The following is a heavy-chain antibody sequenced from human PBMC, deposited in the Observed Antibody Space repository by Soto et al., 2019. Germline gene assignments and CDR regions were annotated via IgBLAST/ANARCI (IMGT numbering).Heavy chain of an antibody. CDR2: IYYSGST. V-gene: IGHV4-30-4*01. J-gene: IGHJ6*02. Sequence: QVQLQEAGPGIVKPSQNLSPHRPVSGCFLRRGDYYLGLVPQPPGKGPEWIGYIYYSGSTYYNPSLKSRVTISVDTSKNQFSLKLSSVTAADTAVYYCARDVRDHYYYGMDVWGQGTTVTVSS. CDR3: ARDVRDHYYYGMDV. CDR1: GCFLRRGDYY.